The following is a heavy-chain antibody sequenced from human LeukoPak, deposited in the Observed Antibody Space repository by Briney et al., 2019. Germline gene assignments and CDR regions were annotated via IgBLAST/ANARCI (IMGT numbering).Heavy chain of an antibody. D-gene: IGHD6-19*01. CDR1: GFSFSDYG. J-gene: IGHJ1*01. CDR2: VAHDGSVQ. Sequence: PGGSLRLSCAASGFSFSDYGMHWVRQAPGKGLEWVAVVAHDGSVQHYADSVKGRVSISRDNSQNTLSLLMNSLRTEDTAVYYCAKEPTPYSSGWYFQHWGQGTLVTVSS. V-gene: IGHV3-30*18. CDR3: AKEPTPYSSGWYFQH.